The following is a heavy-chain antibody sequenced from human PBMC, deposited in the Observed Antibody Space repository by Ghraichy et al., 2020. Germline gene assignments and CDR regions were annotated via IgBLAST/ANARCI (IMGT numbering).Heavy chain of an antibody. CDR2: ISGGGGST. Sequence: GGSLRLSCEASGFTFSGSGMSWVRQVPGKGPEWVSGISGGGGSTFYLDSVKGRFTISRDDSKNTLYLRMSSLRADDSAIYYCANHLGNSPYFYGRAVWGQGPTVTVSS. D-gene: IGHD3-16*01. CDR3: ANHLGNSPYFYGRAV. J-gene: IGHJ6*02. V-gene: IGHV3-23*01. CDR1: GFTFSGSG.